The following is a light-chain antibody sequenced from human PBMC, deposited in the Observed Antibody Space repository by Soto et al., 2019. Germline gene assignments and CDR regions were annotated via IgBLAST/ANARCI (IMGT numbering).Light chain of an antibody. J-gene: IGKJ5*01. Sequence: IQMTRSPSSLSASVGYGVTITCRASQSISSYLNWYQQKPGKAPKLLIYAASSLQSGVPSRFSGSGSGTDFTLTISSLQPEDFATYYCQQSYSTLPITFGQGTRLEIK. CDR1: QSISSY. CDR3: QQSYSTLPIT. V-gene: IGKV1-39*01. CDR2: AAS.